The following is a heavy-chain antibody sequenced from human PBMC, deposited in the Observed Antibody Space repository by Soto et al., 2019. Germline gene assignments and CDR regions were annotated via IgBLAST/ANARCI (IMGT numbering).Heavy chain of an antibody. CDR1: GYTFTSYG. D-gene: IGHD1-26*01. CDR2: ISDYNGNT. Sequence: QVQLVQSGAEVKKPGASVKVSCKASGYTFTSYGISWVRQAPGQGLEWMGWISDYNGNTKYAQKFQGRVTMTTDTSTSTAYMELRSLRSDDTAVYYCERDIGGSYYAPVDYWGQGTLVTVSS. CDR3: ERDIGGSYYAPVDY. V-gene: IGHV1-18*01. J-gene: IGHJ4*02.